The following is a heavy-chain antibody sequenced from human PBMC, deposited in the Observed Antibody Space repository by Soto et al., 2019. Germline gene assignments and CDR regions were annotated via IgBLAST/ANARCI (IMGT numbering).Heavy chain of an antibody. Sequence: EERLVESGGGLVQPGGSLRLSCAASGFTFSSYWMTCVRQAPGKGLKWVANIKKDESKKSYLDSVRGRFTISRDNAKNSLYLQMDSLTAEDTALYYCARDVSPGSSSWYFDAFDLWGQGTMVTVSS. D-gene: IGHD6-13*01. J-gene: IGHJ3*01. CDR2: IKKDESKK. CDR1: GFTFSSYW. CDR3: ARDVSPGSSSWYFDAFDL. V-gene: IGHV3-7*05.